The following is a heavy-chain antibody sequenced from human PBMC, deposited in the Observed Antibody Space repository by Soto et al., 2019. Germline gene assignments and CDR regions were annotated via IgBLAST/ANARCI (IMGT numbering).Heavy chain of an antibody. CDR3: AKDAYDSSGYYPYSGGFDP. CDR2: ISYDGSNK. CDR1: GFTFSSYG. J-gene: IGHJ5*02. Sequence: PGGSLRLSCAASGFTFSSYGMHWVRQAPGKGLEWVAVISYDGSNKYYADSVKGRFTISRDNSKNTLYLQMNSLRAEDTAVYYCAKDAYDSSGYYPYSGGFDPWGQGT. V-gene: IGHV3-30*18. D-gene: IGHD3-22*01.